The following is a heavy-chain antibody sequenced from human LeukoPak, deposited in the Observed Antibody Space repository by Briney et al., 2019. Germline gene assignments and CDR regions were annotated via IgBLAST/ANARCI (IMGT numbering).Heavy chain of an antibody. CDR3: ARVVTMVRGVVDAFDN. D-gene: IGHD3-10*01. Sequence: ASVKVSCNASGYTFTSYGISWVRQAPGQGLEWMGWISAYNGNTNYAQKLQGRVTMTTDTSTSTAYMELRSLRSDDTAVYYCARVVTMVRGVVDAFDNWGQGTMVTVSS. CDR2: ISAYNGNT. V-gene: IGHV1-18*01. CDR1: GYTFTSYG. J-gene: IGHJ3*02.